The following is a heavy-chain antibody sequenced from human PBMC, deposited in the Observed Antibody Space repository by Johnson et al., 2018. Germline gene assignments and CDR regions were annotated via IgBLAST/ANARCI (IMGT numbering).Heavy chain of an antibody. CDR3: ARDTSGYNYEYFQH. CDR2: ISRNGDST. Sequence: VQLVQSGGGLVQPGGSLRLSCAASGFTFSTYAMHWVRQAPGKGLEYVSTISRNGDSTYYGNAGKGRFTISIDNSKNTLYLQMGSLRAEDMAVYYCARDTSGYNYEYFQHWGQGTLVTVSS. D-gene: IGHD3-22*01. J-gene: IGHJ1*01. V-gene: IGHV3-64*01. CDR1: GFTFSTYA.